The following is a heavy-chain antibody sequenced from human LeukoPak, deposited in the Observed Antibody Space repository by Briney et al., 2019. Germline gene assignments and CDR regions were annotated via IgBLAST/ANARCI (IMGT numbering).Heavy chain of an antibody. CDR1: GFSLSSYA. CDR2: ISNSGSTI. CDR3: ARDLGILQRNMDV. Sequence: GGSLRLSCAASGFSLSSYAMSWVRQAPGKGLEWVSYISNSGSTIYYADSVKGRFTISRDNAKNSLYLQMNSLRAEDTAVYYCARDLGILQRNMDVWGKGTTVTISS. J-gene: IGHJ6*03. D-gene: IGHD6-13*01. V-gene: IGHV3-48*04.